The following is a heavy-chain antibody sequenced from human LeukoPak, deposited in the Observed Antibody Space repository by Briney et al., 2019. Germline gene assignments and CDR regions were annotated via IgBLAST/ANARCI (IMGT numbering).Heavy chain of an antibody. D-gene: IGHD4-23*01. CDR3: ASLGGTVVDV. CDR1: GFTFTSYA. J-gene: IGHJ6*04. CDR2: ISSTTKTI. Sequence: PGGSLRLSCAASGFTFTSYAINWVRQAPGRELEWVSFISSTTKTIYYADSVKGRFTISRDNAKNSVYLQMNSLRAGDTAVYYCASLGGTVVDVWGKGTTVTVSS. V-gene: IGHV3-48*01.